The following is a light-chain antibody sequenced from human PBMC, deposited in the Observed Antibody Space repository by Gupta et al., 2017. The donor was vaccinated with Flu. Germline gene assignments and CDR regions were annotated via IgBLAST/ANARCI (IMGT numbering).Light chain of an antibody. CDR1: KSVRRHH. J-gene: IGKJ2*01. CDR2: GTS. V-gene: IGKV3-20*01. Sequence: EIVLTQSPGTLSLSPGDRATLSCRASKSVRRHHLAWYSQKPGQAPRLLIYGTSSRATGVPDRFVGSGSGTXFTLTIXRLEPEDFASYSCQQWSNSPRTFGXGTKVEIK. CDR3: QQWSNSPRT.